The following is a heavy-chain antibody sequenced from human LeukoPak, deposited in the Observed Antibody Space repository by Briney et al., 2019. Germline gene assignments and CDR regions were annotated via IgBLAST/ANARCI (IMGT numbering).Heavy chain of an antibody. Sequence: GGSLRLSCAASGFTFSSYAMHWVRQAPGKGLEWVAVISYDGSNKYYADSVKGRFTISRDNSKNTLYLQMNSLRAEDTAVYYCARVGGRIAAAGTDYWGQGTLVTVSS. CDR3: ARVGGRIAAAGTDY. J-gene: IGHJ4*02. V-gene: IGHV3-30-3*01. CDR1: GFTFSSYA. D-gene: IGHD6-13*01. CDR2: ISYDGSNK.